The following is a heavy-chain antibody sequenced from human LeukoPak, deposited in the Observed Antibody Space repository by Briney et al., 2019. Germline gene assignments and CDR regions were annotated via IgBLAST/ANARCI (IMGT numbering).Heavy chain of an antibody. D-gene: IGHD6-19*01. CDR1: GNTFTSYY. J-gene: IGHJ5*02. CDR2: INPSGGST. V-gene: IGHV1-46*01. Sequence: ASVKVSCKASGNTFTSYYMHWVRHAPGQGLEWMGIINPSGGSTSYAQKFQGRVTMTRDTSTSTVYMELSSLRFEDTAVDYGAKGFAGVGAVAGYNWFDPWGQGTLVTVSS. CDR3: AKGFAGVGAVAGYNWFDP.